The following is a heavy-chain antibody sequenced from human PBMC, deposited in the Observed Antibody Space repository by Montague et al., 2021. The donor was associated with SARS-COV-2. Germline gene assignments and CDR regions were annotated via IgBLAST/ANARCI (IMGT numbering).Heavy chain of an antibody. CDR3: ARVDSSGWYGYYYYGMDV. CDR1: GGSISSSNW. V-gene: IGHV4-4*02. Sequence: SETLSLTCAVSGGSISSSNWWSWVRQPSGKGLERIGEIYHSGSTNYNPSLKSRVTISVDKSKNQFSLKLSSVTAADTAVYYCARVDSSGWYGYYYYGMDVWGQGTTVTVSS. D-gene: IGHD6-19*01. CDR2: IYHSGST. J-gene: IGHJ6*02.